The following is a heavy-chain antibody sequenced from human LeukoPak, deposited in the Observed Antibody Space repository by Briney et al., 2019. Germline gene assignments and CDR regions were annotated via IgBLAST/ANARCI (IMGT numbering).Heavy chain of an antibody. J-gene: IGHJ6*02. CDR3: ARTWELLRYYGMDV. D-gene: IGHD1-26*01. Sequence: QPGGSLRLSCAASGFTFSSYAMHWVRQAPGKGLEYVSAISSNGGSTYYANSVKGRFTISRDNSKNTLYLQMGSLRAEDTAVYYCARTWELLRYYGMDVWGQGTTVTVSS. CDR2: ISSNGGST. V-gene: IGHV3-64*01. CDR1: GFTFSSYA.